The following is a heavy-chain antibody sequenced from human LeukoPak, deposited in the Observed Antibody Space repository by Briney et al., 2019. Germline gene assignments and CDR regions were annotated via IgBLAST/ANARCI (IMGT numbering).Heavy chain of an antibody. CDR2: ISGSGVNT. D-gene: IGHD4-17*01. J-gene: IGHJ4*02. V-gene: IGHV3-23*01. CDR1: GFTFSTYA. CDR3: AKVQMDDYGDYGNDY. Sequence: GGALRVSCAASGFTFSTYAMTWVRQGPGKGLEWVSAISGSGVNTHYSDSVKGRFTISRDNSKNTLDLQINSLRVEDTAVYYCAKVQMDDYGDYGNDYWGQGTLVTVSS.